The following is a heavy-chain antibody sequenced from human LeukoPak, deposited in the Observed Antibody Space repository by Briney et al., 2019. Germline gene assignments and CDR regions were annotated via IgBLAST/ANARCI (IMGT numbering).Heavy chain of an antibody. CDR3: ARDWDGGVY. D-gene: IGHD5-24*01. Sequence: GGSLRLSCAASGFTFSSYWMSWVRQAPGKGLEWVADIKGDGGEKYYVDSVKGRFTISRDNAKNSVYLQINSVMSEDTAVYYCARDWDGGVYWGQGTLVTVSS. V-gene: IGHV3-7*01. J-gene: IGHJ4*02. CDR2: IKGDGGEK. CDR1: GFTFSSYW.